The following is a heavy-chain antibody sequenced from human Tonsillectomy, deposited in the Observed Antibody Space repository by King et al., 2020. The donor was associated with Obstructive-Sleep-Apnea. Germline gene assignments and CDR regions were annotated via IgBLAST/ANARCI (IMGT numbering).Heavy chain of an antibody. CDR1: GFPFDDYA. J-gene: IGHJ4*02. Sequence: VQLVESGGGLVQPGRSLRLSCAASGFPFDDYAMHWVRRSPGKGLEWGSGISGHSGIIGFAESVKGRFAISRDNAKNSLYLQMNSLRAEDTALYYCAKSRYSYGIAYWGQGTLVTVSS. CDR3: AKSRYSYGIAY. CDR2: ISGHSGII. D-gene: IGHD5-18*01. V-gene: IGHV3-9*01.